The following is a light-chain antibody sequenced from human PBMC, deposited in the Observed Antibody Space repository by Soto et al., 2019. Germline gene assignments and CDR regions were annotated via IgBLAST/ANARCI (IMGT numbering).Light chain of an antibody. CDR2: DAS. J-gene: IGKJ4*01. Sequence: EIVLTQSPDTLSLSPGERATLSCRASQSISTYLAWYQQQHGLAPRLLIYDASNRATDIPVRFSGSGRGTDFSLSSSSLEPEDFAIYYCQQRSTWPLTFGGGTKVEIK. CDR1: QSISTY. V-gene: IGKV3-11*01. CDR3: QQRSTWPLT.